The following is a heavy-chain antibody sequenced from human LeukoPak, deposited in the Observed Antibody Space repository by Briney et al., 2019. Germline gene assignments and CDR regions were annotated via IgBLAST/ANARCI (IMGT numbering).Heavy chain of an antibody. V-gene: IGHV4-34*01. J-gene: IGHJ6*02. D-gene: IGHD2-2*01. CDR3: ARGLATLVRYYYGMDV. Sequence: PSETLSLTCAVYGGSFSGYYWSWIRQPPGKGLEWIGEINHSGSTNYNPSLKSRVTISVDTSKNQFSLKLSSVTAADTAVYYCARGLATLVRYYYGMDVWGQGTTVTVSS. CDR2: INHSGST. CDR1: GGSFSGYY.